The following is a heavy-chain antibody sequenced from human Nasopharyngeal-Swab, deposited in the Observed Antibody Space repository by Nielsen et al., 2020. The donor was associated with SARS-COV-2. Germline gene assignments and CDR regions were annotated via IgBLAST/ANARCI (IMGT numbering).Heavy chain of an antibody. D-gene: IGHD6-6*01. J-gene: IGHJ4*02. Sequence: ASVKVSCKASGYTFTSYDINWVRQATGQGLEWMGWINPNSGGTNYAQKFQGWVTMTRDTSISTAYMELSSLRSDDTAVYYCARDTSIATLSYWGQGTLVTVSS. CDR3: ARDTSIATLSY. V-gene: IGHV1-2*04. CDR1: GYTFTSYD. CDR2: INPNSGGT.